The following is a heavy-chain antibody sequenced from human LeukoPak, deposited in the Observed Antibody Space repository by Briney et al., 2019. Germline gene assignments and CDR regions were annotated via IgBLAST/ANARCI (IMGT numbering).Heavy chain of an antibody. V-gene: IGHV3-7*01. CDR3: ARQRYSDY. Sequence: GGSLRLSCAASGFTFSRYWMTWVRQAPGKGLEWVANIKEDGSDNSYVESVKGRFTISRDNAKNSLYLQLNSLRAEDTAVYFCARQRYSDYWGQGTLVTASS. CDR2: IKEDGSDN. J-gene: IGHJ4*02. CDR1: GFTFSRYW. D-gene: IGHD1-1*01.